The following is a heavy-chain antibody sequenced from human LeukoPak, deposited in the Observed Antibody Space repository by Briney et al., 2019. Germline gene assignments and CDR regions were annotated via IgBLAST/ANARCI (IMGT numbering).Heavy chain of an antibody. J-gene: IGHJ5*02. CDR3: ARDFVVEEISDAAGFDP. CDR1: GYTFTSYV. CDR2: INTNTGNP. Sequence: ASVKVSCKPSGYTFTSYVMNWVRQAPGQGLEWMGWINTNTGNPTYAQGFTGRFVFSLDTSVSTAYLQISSLKAEDTAVYYCARDFVVEEISDAAGFDPWGQGTLVTVSS. V-gene: IGHV7-4-1*02. D-gene: IGHD2-2*01.